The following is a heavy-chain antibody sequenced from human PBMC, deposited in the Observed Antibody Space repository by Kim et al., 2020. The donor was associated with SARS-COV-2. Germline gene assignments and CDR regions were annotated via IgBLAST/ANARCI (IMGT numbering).Heavy chain of an antibody. Sequence: GGSLRPSFAASGFTFSSYSMNWVRQAPGKGLEWISSISSSGSYIYYADSMKGRFTISRDNARASLYLQMNSLRAEDTAVYYCARVLTSGWSYFDYWGQGTLVTVSS. J-gene: IGHJ4*02. CDR1: GFTFSSYS. D-gene: IGHD6-19*01. V-gene: IGHV3-21*01. CDR2: ISSSGSYI. CDR3: ARVLTSGWSYFDY.